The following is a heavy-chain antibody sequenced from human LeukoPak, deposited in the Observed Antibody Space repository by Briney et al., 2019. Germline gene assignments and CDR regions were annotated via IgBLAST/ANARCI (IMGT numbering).Heavy chain of an antibody. CDR3: ATDVRDEYTSGWYPIGY. CDR2: ISSSSSTI. Sequence: PGGSLRLSCAASGFTFSSYSMSWVRQAPGKGLEWVSYISSSSSTIYYADSVKGRFTLSRDNAKNSLYLQMNSLRAEDTAVYYCATDVRDEYTSGWYPIGYWGQGTLVTVSS. J-gene: IGHJ4*02. D-gene: IGHD6-19*01. CDR1: GFTFSSYS. V-gene: IGHV3-48*04.